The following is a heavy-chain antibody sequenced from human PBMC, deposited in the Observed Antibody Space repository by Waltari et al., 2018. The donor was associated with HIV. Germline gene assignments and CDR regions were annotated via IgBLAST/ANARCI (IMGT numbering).Heavy chain of an antibody. V-gene: IGHV4-59*01. CDR2: IYYSGST. D-gene: IGHD6-13*01. Sequence: QVQLQESGPGLVKPSETLSLTCTVSGGSISSYYWSWIRQPPGKGLEWIGYIYYSGSTNYNPSLKSRVTISVDTSKNQFSLKLSSVTAADTAVYYCARRPGIQKYFDYWGQGTLVTVSS. CDR1: GGSISSYY. CDR3: ARRPGIQKYFDY. J-gene: IGHJ4*02.